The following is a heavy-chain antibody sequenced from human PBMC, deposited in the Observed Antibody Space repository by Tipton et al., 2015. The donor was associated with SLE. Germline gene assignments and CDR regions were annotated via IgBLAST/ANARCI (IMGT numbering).Heavy chain of an antibody. Sequence: TLSLTCTVSCVFISSSSVYWGWFRQPPGKGLEWMGDIFYSGSTYYNPSLESRVTMSVDTSKNQFSLKLSSVTAADTAVYYCAAYMVRGVILSRGFDPWGQGTLVTVSS. J-gene: IGHJ5*02. V-gene: IGHV4-39*01. D-gene: IGHD3-10*01. CDR3: AAYMVRGVILSRGFDP. CDR1: CVFISSSSVY. CDR2: IFYSGST.